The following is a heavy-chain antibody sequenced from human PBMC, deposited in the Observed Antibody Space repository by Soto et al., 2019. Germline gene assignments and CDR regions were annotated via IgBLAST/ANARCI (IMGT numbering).Heavy chain of an antibody. D-gene: IGHD3-3*01. V-gene: IGHV3-23*01. CDR2: IGGSGGST. J-gene: IGHJ4*02. CDR1: GXTFSSYS. CDR3: AKGSFLSLAY. Sequence: GSLRLFCAASGXTFSSYSMSWVRQAPGKGLEWVSAIGGSGGSTYYADSVKGRFTISRDNSKNTPYLKMKSLRAEDTAVYYCAKGSFLSLAYWGQGTLGPVS.